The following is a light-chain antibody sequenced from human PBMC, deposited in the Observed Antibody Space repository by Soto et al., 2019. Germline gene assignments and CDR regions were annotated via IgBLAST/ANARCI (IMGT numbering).Light chain of an antibody. J-gene: IGLJ1*01. CDR3: SSYTSSSTPLYV. Sequence: QSALTQPASVSGSPGQSITISCTGTSSDVGGYNYVSWYQQHPGKAPKLXIYDVXNRPSGVSNRXXGXKXGXXXSXXXXXXQAEDEADYYCSSYTSSSTPLYVFGTGTKLTVL. CDR2: DVX. CDR1: SSDVGGYNY. V-gene: IGLV2-14*01.